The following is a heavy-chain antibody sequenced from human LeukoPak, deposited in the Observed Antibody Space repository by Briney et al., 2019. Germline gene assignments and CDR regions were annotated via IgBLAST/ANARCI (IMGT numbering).Heavy chain of an antibody. CDR1: GGSFSGYY. CDR2: INYSGST. J-gene: IGHJ4*02. D-gene: IGHD3-10*01. CDR3: ASFYGSGSYIDY. V-gene: IGHV4-34*01. Sequence: SETLSLTCAVYGGSFSGYYWSWIRQPPGKGLEWIGEINYSGSTNYNPSLKSRVTISVDTSKNQFSLKLSSVTAADTAVYYCASFYGSGSYIDYWGQGTLVTVSS.